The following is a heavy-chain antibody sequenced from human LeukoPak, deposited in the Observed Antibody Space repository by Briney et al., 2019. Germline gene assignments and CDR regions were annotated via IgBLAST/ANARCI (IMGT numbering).Heavy chain of an antibody. Sequence: GESLKISCKGSGYSFTSYWIGWVRQMPGKGLEWIGIIYPGDFDTRYSPSFQGQVTISADKSISTAYLQWSSRKGSYTAMYYCARPRINYYDSSGYPSYFDYWGQGTLVTVSS. V-gene: IGHV5-51*01. J-gene: IGHJ4*02. D-gene: IGHD3-22*01. CDR2: IYPGDFDT. CDR1: GYSFTSYW. CDR3: ARPRINYYDSSGYPSYFDY.